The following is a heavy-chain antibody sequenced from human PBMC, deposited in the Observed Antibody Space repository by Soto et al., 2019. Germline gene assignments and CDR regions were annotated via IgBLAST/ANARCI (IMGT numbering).Heavy chain of an antibody. CDR2: IYSGGTT. J-gene: IGHJ3*01. D-gene: IGHD5-12*01. CDR1: GFIVTTTH. V-gene: IGHV3-53*01. CDR3: AIRHGCRGYDSAFDV. Sequence: GGSLRLSCAASGFIVTTTHMTWVRQAPGKGLEWVSLIYSGGTTYYAASVKGRFTISRDTSENTLFLQMNSLRAEDTAVYYCAIRHGCRGYDSAFDVWGQGTTVTVSS.